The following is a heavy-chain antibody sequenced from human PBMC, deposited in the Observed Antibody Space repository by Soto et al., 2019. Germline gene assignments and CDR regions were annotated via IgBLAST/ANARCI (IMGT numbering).Heavy chain of an antibody. CDR2: VYHTGTP. D-gene: IGHD3-22*01. CDR1: GGSISSTTFY. Sequence: SETLSLTCTVPGGSISSTTFYWAWIRQPPGKGLEWIANVYHTGTPYYNPALKSRVTISLDTSKSQVSSRLTSVTAADTALYYCATTKYFYDRSGYYHIWGQGTPVTVSS. V-gene: IGHV4-39*01. J-gene: IGHJ4*02. CDR3: ATTKYFYDRSGYYHI.